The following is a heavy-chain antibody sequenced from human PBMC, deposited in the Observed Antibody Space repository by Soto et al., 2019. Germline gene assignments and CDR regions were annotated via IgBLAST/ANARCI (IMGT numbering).Heavy chain of an antibody. Sequence: GGSLRLSCSASGFTFSSYAMHWVRQAPGKGLEYVSAISSNGGSTYYADSVKGRFTISRDNSKNTLYLQMSSLRAEDTAVYYCVKDIYDSSGIESLSDLDYWGQGTLVTVSS. V-gene: IGHV3-64D*08. CDR3: VKDIYDSSGIESLSDLDY. D-gene: IGHD3-22*01. J-gene: IGHJ4*02. CDR2: ISSNGGST. CDR1: GFTFSSYA.